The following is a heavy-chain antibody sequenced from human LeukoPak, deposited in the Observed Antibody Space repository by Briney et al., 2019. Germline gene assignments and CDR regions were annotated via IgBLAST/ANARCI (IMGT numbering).Heavy chain of an antibody. J-gene: IGHJ4*02. Sequence: SETLSLTCTVSGGSISSYYWNWIRQPAGKGLEWIGRISTTGSTNYNPSLKNRLTMSVDTSKNQFSLRLSSVSAADTAVYYCAREYSSSSGRTFDYWGQGTLVTVSS. CDR2: ISTTGST. V-gene: IGHV4-4*07. CDR1: GGSISSYY. D-gene: IGHD6-6*01. CDR3: AREYSSSSGRTFDY.